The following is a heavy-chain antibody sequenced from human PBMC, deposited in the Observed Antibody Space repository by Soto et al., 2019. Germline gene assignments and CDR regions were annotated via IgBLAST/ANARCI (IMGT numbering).Heavy chain of an antibody. CDR2: ISGSGGST. CDR3: AKDGSDVLRYFDWLFSEEGDAFDS. J-gene: IGHJ3*02. Sequence: GGSLRLSCAASGFTFSSYAMSWVRQAPGKGLEWVSAISGSGGSTYYADSVKGRFTISRDNSKNTLYLQMNSLRAEDTAVYYCAKDGSDVLRYFDWLFSEEGDAFDSWGQGTMVTVSS. CDR1: GFTFSSYA. D-gene: IGHD3-9*01. V-gene: IGHV3-23*01.